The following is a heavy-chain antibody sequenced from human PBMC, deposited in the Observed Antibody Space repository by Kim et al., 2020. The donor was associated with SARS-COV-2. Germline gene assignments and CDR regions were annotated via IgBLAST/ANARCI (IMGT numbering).Heavy chain of an antibody. V-gene: IGHV2-5*01. J-gene: IGHJ4*02. Sequence: YSPSLKSRLTITKDTSKNQVVLTMTNMDPVDTATYYCAHRPLLAATGYFDYWGQGTLVTVSS. D-gene: IGHD6-13*01. CDR3: AHRPLLAATGYFDY.